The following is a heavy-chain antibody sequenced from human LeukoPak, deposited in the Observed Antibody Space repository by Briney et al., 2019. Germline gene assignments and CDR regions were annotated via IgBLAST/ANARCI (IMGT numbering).Heavy chain of an antibody. CDR1: GFTFSSYG. Sequence: PGGSLRLSCAASGFTFSSYGMSGARQAPGKGLEWVSAISGSGTSPYSAESVKGRFTISRDNSKNTLYLQMNSLRAEDTAVYYCAKGNYDILTGYLYYFDYWGQGTLVTVSS. CDR2: ISGSGTSP. D-gene: IGHD3-9*01. J-gene: IGHJ4*02. V-gene: IGHV3-23*01. CDR3: AKGNYDILTGYLYYFDY.